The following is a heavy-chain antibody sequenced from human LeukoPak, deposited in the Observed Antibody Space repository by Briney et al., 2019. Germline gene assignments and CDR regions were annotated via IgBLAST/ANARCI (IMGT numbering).Heavy chain of an antibody. CDR2: RYHTGST. V-gene: IGHV4-38-2*01. CDR1: GYSINSGYY. D-gene: IGHD4-17*01. CDR3: ARGDSTVTLDY. J-gene: IGHJ4*02. Sequence: SETLSLTCAVSGYSINSGYYWGWIRQPPGKGLEWIGSRYHTGSTYYNPSLKSRVTISLDTSKNHFSLKLSSVTAADTAVYYCARGDSTVTLDYWGQGTLVIVSS.